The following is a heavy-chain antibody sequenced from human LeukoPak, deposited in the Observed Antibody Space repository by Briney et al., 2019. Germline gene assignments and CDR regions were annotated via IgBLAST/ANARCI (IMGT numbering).Heavy chain of an antibody. CDR2: INPNSGGT. J-gene: IGHJ4*02. CDR1: GYTFTGYF. Sequence: ASVKVSCKASGYTFTGYFMHWVRQAPGQGLEWMGWINPNSGGTNYAQKFQGRVTMTRDTSISTAYMELRSLRSDDTAVYFCARDTHRREDHFDYWGQGTLVTVSS. CDR3: ARDTHRREDHFDY. V-gene: IGHV1-2*02.